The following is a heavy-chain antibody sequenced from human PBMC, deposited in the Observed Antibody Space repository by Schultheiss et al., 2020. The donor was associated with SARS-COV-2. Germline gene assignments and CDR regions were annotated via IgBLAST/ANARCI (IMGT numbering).Heavy chain of an antibody. Sequence: GESLKISCAASGFTFSRYWMTWVRQAPGKGLEWVASIKEDGSEKYYVDSVKGRFTISRDNSKNTLYLQMNSLRAEDTAVYYCAKRGVGATHAEYFQHWGQGTLVTVSS. CDR1: GFTFSRYW. CDR3: AKRGVGATHAEYFQH. J-gene: IGHJ1*01. V-gene: IGHV3-7*01. CDR2: IKEDGSEK. D-gene: IGHD1-26*01.